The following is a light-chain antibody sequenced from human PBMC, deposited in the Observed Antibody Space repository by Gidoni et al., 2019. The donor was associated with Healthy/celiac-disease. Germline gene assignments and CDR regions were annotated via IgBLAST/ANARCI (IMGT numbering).Light chain of an antibody. Sequence: EIVMTQSPATPSVSPGERATLSCRASQSVSSNSACYQQKPGQAPRLLIYGASTRATGIPARFSGSGSGTEFTLTISSLQSEDFAVYYCQQYNNWPPGITFGPGTKVDIK. CDR1: QSVSSN. J-gene: IGKJ3*01. CDR3: QQYNNWPPGIT. CDR2: GAS. V-gene: IGKV3-15*01.